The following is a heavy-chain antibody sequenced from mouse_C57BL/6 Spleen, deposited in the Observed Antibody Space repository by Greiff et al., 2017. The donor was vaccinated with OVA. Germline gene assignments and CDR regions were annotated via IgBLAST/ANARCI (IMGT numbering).Heavy chain of an antibody. CDR2: IWRGGST. V-gene: IGHV2-2*01. Sequence: VQLQQPGPGLVQPSPSLSITCTVSGFSLTSYCVHWVRQSPGQGLEWLGGIWRGGSTAYNAAFISGLTISKDNSKSQVFFKMHSMQADDAAIYYCARNNGNFSMDYWGQGTSVTVSS. D-gene: IGHD2-1*01. J-gene: IGHJ4*01. CDR3: ARNNGNFSMDY. CDR1: GFSLTSYC.